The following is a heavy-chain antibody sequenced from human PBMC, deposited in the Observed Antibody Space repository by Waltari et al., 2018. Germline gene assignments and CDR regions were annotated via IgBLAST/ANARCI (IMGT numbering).Heavy chain of an antibody. V-gene: IGHV3-74*01. D-gene: IGHD7-27*01. CDR1: GFIFSTYW. CDR3: ATESLGAGHRYFEV. J-gene: IGHJ2*01. Sequence: EAQLVESGGDVVQPGGSLRLSCVGSGFIFSTYWMHWLRQDPGKGLVWVQRITGDGELTFYADSVKGRFTIARDNARNTLSLEMNNVRDEDTAIYYCATESLGAGHRYFEVWGRGTLVTVSS. CDR2: ITGDGELT.